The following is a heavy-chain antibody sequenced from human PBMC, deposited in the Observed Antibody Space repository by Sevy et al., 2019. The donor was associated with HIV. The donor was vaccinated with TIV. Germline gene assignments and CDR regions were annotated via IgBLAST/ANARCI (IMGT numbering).Heavy chain of an antibody. D-gene: IGHD3-22*01. Sequence: GESLKISCKGSGYSFTKYWIGWVRQMPGKGLEWMGIIYPGDSDTRYRPSFQGQVTISADKSISTAYLQWSSLKASDTAMYYCTSLGGNDTSGYHFFDHWGQGTLVTVPS. V-gene: IGHV5-51*01. CDR2: IYPGDSDT. CDR3: TSLGGNDTSGYHFFDH. CDR1: GYSFTKYW. J-gene: IGHJ4*02.